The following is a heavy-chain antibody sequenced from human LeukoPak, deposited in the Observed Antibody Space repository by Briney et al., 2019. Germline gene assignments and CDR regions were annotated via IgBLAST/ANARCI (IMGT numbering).Heavy chain of an antibody. CDR2: INHSGST. D-gene: IGHD3-3*01. J-gene: IGHJ6*03. CDR1: GYSISSGYY. V-gene: IGHV4-38-2*01. CDR3: ARAQSFWSGYRGYYMVV. Sequence: PSETLSLTCAVSGYSISSGYYWGWIRQPPGKGLEWIGEINHSGSTNYNPSLKSRVTISVDTSKNQFSLKLSSVTAADTAVYYCARAQSFWSGYRGYYMVVWGKGTTVTVSS.